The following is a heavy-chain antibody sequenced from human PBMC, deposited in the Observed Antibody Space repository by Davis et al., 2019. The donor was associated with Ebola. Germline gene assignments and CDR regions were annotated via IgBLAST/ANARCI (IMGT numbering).Heavy chain of an antibody. CDR1: GYTFTSYD. CDR3: AKGSLRFLEWLPGY. V-gene: IGHV1-8*01. CDR2: MNPNSGNT. Sequence: ASVKVSCKASGYTFTSYDINWVRQATGQGLEWMGWMNPNSGNTGYAQKFQGRVTMTRNTSISTAYMELSSLRAEDTAVYYCAKGSLRFLEWLPGYWGQGTLVTVSS. J-gene: IGHJ4*02. D-gene: IGHD3-3*01.